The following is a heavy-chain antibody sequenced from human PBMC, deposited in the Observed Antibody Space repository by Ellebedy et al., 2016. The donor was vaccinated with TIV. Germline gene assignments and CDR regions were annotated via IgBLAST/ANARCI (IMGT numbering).Heavy chain of an antibody. D-gene: IGHD1-14*01. J-gene: IGHJ4*02. CDR2: IYPGDSDT. CDR1: GYSFSNHW. V-gene: IGHV5-51*01. Sequence: KVSCKGSGYSFSNHWIGWVRQMPGKGLEWMGIIYPGDSDTRYSPSFQGQVTISADRSVTTAYLHFNSLKPSDTAVYYCAKLGHRATPDDSWGQGTLVTVSS. CDR3: AKLGHRATPDDS.